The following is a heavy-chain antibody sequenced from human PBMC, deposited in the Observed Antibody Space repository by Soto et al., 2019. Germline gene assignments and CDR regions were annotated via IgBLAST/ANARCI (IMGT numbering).Heavy chain of an antibody. J-gene: IGHJ5*02. V-gene: IGHV4-4*02. Sequence: HSATIALSSAVSGGTISSSNCWSWVRKPPGKGLEWIGEIYHSGSTNYNPSLKSRVTISVDKSKNQFSLKLSSVTAADTAVYYCARSAVVVVAATPLALWGQGTLVTVSS. CDR3: ARSAVVVVAATPLAL. D-gene: IGHD2-15*01. CDR1: GGTISSSNC. CDR2: IYHSGST.